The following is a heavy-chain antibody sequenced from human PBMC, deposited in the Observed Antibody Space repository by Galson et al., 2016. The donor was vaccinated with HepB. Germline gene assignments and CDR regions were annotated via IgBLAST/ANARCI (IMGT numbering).Heavy chain of an antibody. CDR1: SGSISNSNW. D-gene: IGHD3-16*02. V-gene: IGHV4-4*01. CDR2: VSNVANT. CDR3: TRESGAFVPFGY. Sequence: LSLTCGVSSGSISNSNWWSWVRQAPGKGLEWIGEVSNVANTHFNPSLANRVSMSFDMSTSESSLKLHSVTAADTAMYFCTRESGAFVPFGYWGQGVLVTISS. J-gene: IGHJ4*02.